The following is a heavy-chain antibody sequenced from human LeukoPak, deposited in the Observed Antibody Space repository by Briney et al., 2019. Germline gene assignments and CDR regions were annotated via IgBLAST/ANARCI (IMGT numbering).Heavy chain of an antibody. Sequence: GGSLRLSCAASGFTFDTYWMHWVRQAPGKGLVWVSRINSDGSSTSYADSVKGRFTISRDNAKNTLSLQMNSLRAEDTAVYYCTRDTWWELPGDFDYWGQGTLVTVSS. CDR2: INSDGSST. CDR1: GFTFDTYW. J-gene: IGHJ4*02. D-gene: IGHD1-26*01. V-gene: IGHV3-74*01. CDR3: TRDTWWELPGDFDY.